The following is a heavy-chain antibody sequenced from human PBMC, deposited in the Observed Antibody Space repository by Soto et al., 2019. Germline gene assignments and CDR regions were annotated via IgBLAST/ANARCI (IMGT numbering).Heavy chain of an antibody. CDR3: ARDTYYYDSSGYYYVNAFDI. J-gene: IGHJ3*02. D-gene: IGHD3-22*01. CDR2: IYYSGST. V-gene: IGHV4-61*01. CDR1: GGSVSSGSYY. Sequence: SEALSLTCTVSGGSVSSGSYYWSWIRQPPGKGLDWIGYIYYSGSTNYNPSLKSRVTISVDTSKNQFSLKLSSVTAADTAVYYCARDTYYYDSSGYYYVNAFDIWGQGTMVTVSS.